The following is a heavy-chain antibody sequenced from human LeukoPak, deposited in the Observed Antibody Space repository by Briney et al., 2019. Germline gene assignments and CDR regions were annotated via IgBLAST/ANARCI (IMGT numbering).Heavy chain of an antibody. CDR3: ARYYYDSSGYLDY. CDR1: GGTFSSYA. V-gene: IGHV1-69*05. Sequence: ASVKVSCKASGGTFSSYAISWARQAPGQGLEWMGRIIPIFGTANYAQKFQGRVTITTDESTSTAYMELSSLRSEDTAVYYCARYYYDSSGYLDYWGQGTLVTVSS. J-gene: IGHJ4*02. D-gene: IGHD3-22*01. CDR2: IIPIFGTA.